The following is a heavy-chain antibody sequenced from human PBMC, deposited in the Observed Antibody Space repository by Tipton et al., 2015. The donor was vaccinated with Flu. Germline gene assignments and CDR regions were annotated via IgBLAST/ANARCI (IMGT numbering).Heavy chain of an antibody. Sequence: TLSLTCTVSGGSISSSSYYWGWIRQPPGKGLEWIGSIYYSGSTYYNPSLKSRVTISVDTSKNQFSLKLSSVTAADTAVYYCARVMGRSPDYWGQGTLVTVSS. CDR1: GGSISSSSYY. D-gene: IGHD2-8*01. V-gene: IGHV4-39*01. J-gene: IGHJ4*02. CDR2: IYYSGST. CDR3: ARVMGRSPDY.